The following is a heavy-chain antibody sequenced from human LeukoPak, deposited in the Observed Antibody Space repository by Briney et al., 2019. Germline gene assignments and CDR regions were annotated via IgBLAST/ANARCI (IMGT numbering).Heavy chain of an antibody. V-gene: IGHV3-48*04. Sequence: PGGSLRLSCAASGFTFSSYSMNWVRQAPGKGLEWVSYISSSSSTIYYADSVKGRFTISRDNAKNSLYLQMNSLRAEDTAVYYCANWSPGGTGDYWGQGTLVTVSS. CDR3: ANWSPGGTGDY. CDR1: GFTFSSYS. D-gene: IGHD1-1*01. CDR2: ISSSSSTI. J-gene: IGHJ4*02.